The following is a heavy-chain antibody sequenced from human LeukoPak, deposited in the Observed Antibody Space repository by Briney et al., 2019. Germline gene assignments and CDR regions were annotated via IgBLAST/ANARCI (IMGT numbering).Heavy chain of an antibody. V-gene: IGHV3-48*03. D-gene: IGHD3-10*01. CDR2: ISSSGSTI. J-gene: IGHJ4*02. Sequence: GGSLRLSCAASGFTFSSYEMNWVRQAPGKGLEWVSYISSSGSTIYYADSVKGRFTISRDNAKNSLYLQMNSLRAEDTAVYYCARVPAYGSGSYYDKEDYWGQGTLVTVSS. CDR3: ARVPAYGSGSYYDKEDY. CDR1: GFTFSSYE.